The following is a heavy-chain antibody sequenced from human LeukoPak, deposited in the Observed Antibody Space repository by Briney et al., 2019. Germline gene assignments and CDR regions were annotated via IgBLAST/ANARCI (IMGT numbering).Heavy chain of an antibody. J-gene: IGHJ4*02. CDR1: GFTFSDYY. CDR3: ARGKAVAVNFDY. D-gene: IGHD6-19*01. CDR2: ISSSGSTI. V-gene: IGHV3-11*04. Sequence: GGSLRLSCAAAGFTFSDYYVSWIRQAPGKGLEWVSYISSSGSTIYYADSVKGRFTISRDNSKNTLYLQMNSLRAEDTAVYYCARGKAVAVNFDYWGQGTLVTVSS.